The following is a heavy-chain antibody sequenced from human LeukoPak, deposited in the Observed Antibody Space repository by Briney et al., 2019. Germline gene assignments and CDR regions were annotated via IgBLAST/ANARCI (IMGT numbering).Heavy chain of an antibody. CDR2: IHTSGST. D-gene: IGHD3-22*01. V-gene: IGHV4-4*07. Sequence: KASETLSLTCAVSGGSLSGYYWTWIRQPAGKGLEWIGRIHTSGSTNYNPSLKSRVTMSVDTSKNEFSLKLNSVTAADTAVYYCARDRYYYDSSGYCRFDYWGQGTLVTVSS. CDR3: ARDRYYYDSSGYCRFDY. J-gene: IGHJ4*02. CDR1: GGSLSGYY.